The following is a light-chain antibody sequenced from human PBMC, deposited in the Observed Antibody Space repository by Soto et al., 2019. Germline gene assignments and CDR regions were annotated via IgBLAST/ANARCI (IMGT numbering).Light chain of an antibody. J-gene: IGKJ1*01. CDR3: QQYYRTPPT. V-gene: IGKV4-1*01. CDR2: WAS. CDR1: LSVFSSSTYQHY. Sequence: DIVMTQSPDSLAVSLGERXTINCKSSLSVFSSSTYQHYLAWYQQKPGQPLRXPFSWASTRASGVPDRFSASGSATDFTLTISTLQAEDVAVYHCQQYYRTPPTFGQGTKVDIK.